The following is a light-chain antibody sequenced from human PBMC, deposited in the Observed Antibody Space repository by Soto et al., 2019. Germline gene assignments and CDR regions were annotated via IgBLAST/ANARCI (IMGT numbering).Light chain of an antibody. Sequence: IRMTQAASTISAFAGDRVTFTFRASQSINNWLAWYQQRPGTAPKILIYDASTLESGVPSRFSGSGSGTEFTLTISSLQPDDFATYYCQQYNSYWTFGQGTKVDIK. J-gene: IGKJ1*01. CDR2: DAS. CDR3: QQYNSYWT. V-gene: IGKV1-5*01. CDR1: QSINNW.